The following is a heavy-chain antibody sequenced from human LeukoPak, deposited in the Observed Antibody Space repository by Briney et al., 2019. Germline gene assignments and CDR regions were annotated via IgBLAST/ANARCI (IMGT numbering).Heavy chain of an antibody. J-gene: IGHJ4*02. CDR2: ISSDSSYT. V-gene: IGHV3-11*06. Sequence: PGGSLRLSCAAPGFIFSDYYMTWIRQAPGKGLDWISYISSDSSYTRYADSVKGRFTVSRDNAKNSLYLQMNSLRAEDTAVYYCARLHSTAAAGTYDYWGQGTLVTVSS. CDR3: ARLHSTAAAGTYDY. CDR1: GFIFSDYY. D-gene: IGHD6-13*01.